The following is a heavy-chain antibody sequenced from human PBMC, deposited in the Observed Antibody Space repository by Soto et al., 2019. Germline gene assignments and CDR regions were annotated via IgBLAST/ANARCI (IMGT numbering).Heavy chain of an antibody. Sequence: QVQLQESGPGLAQPSETLSLTCTVSGGSISSYYWSWIRQTPGKGLEWIGYMYHRGNTNFNPSLKGRVTISIDTSKNQFSLKLSSVTAADTAVYYCARVRGYSGSYYFDYWGLGTLVTVSS. CDR3: ARVRGYSGSYYFDY. CDR1: GGSISSYY. V-gene: IGHV4-59*01. CDR2: MYHRGNT. J-gene: IGHJ4*02. D-gene: IGHD1-26*01.